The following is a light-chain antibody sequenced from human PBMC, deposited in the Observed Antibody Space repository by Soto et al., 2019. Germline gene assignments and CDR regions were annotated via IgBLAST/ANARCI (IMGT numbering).Light chain of an antibody. CDR1: QSVDTC. J-gene: IGKJ1*01. V-gene: IGKV1-5*03. CDR2: KAS. CDR3: QQFYSYPWT. Sequence: DIQMTQSPSPLSASVGDRVTITCRASQSVDTCLAWYQQKPGKAPHLLIYKASSLETGVPSRFSGSGSVTEFTLTISSLQPDDFATYYCQQFYSYPWTFGQGTKVEIK.